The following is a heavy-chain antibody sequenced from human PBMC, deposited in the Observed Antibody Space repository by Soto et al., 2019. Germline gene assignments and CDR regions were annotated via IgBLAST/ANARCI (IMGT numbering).Heavy chain of an antibody. J-gene: IGHJ4*02. Sequence: QVGLVESGGGVVQPGRSLRLSCAASAVTFTGYGMHWVRQAPGKGLEWVEVIRFDGSNIYYADSVKGRFTISRDNARNLLYLQMNSLRGEDTAVYYCARDGVGSTAYFGYFDYWGLGTLVTVSS. D-gene: IGHD1-26*01. CDR2: IRFDGSNI. V-gene: IGHV3-33*01. CDR1: AVTFTGYG. CDR3: ARDGVGSTAYFGYFDY.